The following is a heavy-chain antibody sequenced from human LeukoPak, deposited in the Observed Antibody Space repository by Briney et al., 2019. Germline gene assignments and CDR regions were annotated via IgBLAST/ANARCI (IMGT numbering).Heavy chain of an antibody. J-gene: IGHJ4*02. CDR2: MNPNSDNT. V-gene: IGHV1-8*01. CDR3: ARVYRAWGLVPPPLYY. D-gene: IGHD3-16*01. CDR1: GYTFTSYD. Sequence: ASVKVSCKASGYTFTSYDINWVRQATGQGLEWMGWMNPNSDNTGYAQKFQGRVTMTRNTSISTAYMELSSLRSEDTAVYYCARVYRAWGLVPPPLYYWGQGTLVTVSS.